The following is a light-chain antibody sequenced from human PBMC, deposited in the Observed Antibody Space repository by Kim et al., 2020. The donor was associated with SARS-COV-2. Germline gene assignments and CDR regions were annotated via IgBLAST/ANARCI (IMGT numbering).Light chain of an antibody. CDR1: SLRSYY. Sequence: VALGQTGRITCQGDSLRSYYATWYQQRPRQAPVLVIYGRNNRPSGIPDRFSGSSSGNTASLTISGAQAEDEADFYCQSRDSGGNILFGGGTQLTVL. V-gene: IGLV3-19*01. CDR3: QSRDSGGNIL. J-gene: IGLJ2*01. CDR2: GRN.